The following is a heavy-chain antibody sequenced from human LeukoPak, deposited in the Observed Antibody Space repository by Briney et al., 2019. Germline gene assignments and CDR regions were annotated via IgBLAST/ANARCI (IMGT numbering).Heavy chain of an antibody. D-gene: IGHD4-17*01. CDR3: ARAPYDYARWFDP. CDR2: IYSGGST. CDR1: GFTVSSNY. V-gene: IGHV3-66*01. J-gene: IGHJ5*02. Sequence: GSLRLSCAASGFTVSSNYMSWVRQAPGKGLEWVSVIYSGGSTYYADSVKGRFTISRDTSKNTVYLQMNSLRAEDTAVYYCARAPYDYARWFDPWGQGTLVTVSS.